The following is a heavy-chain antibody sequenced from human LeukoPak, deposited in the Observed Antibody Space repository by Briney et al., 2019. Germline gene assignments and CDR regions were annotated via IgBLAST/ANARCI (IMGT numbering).Heavy chain of an antibody. J-gene: IGHJ4*01. CDR2: MSYDGFNK. D-gene: IGHD5-18*01. Sequence: PGGSLRLSCAASGFTFSSYAMHWVRQSLGKGLEWVAVMSYDGFNKYYADSVKGRFTISRDNSKNTLYLQMNSLRAEDTAVYYCAKTKGYSYCYCLDYWGQGTLVTVSS. CDR3: AKTKGYSYCYCLDY. CDR1: GFTFSSYA. V-gene: IGHV3-30*18.